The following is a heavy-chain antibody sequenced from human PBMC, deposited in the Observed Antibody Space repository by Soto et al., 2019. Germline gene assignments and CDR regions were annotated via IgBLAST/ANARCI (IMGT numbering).Heavy chain of an antibody. CDR2: VYHTGNT. CDR3: ARKDFWSGYYDPNFDY. D-gene: IGHD3-3*01. V-gene: IGHV4-59*08. J-gene: IGHJ4*02. Sequence: SETLCRTCTVSVVSITPFYCTWIRHSPGKGLEWIGYVYHTGNTYYNPSLKSRVTISLDTSKNQFSLTLRSVTAADTAVYYCARKDFWSGYYDPNFDYWGQGTQVPVSS. CDR1: VVSITPFY.